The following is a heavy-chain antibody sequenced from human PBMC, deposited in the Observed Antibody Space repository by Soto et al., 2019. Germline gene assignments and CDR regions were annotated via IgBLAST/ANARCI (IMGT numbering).Heavy chain of an antibody. D-gene: IGHD1-1*01. CDR1: GYTFTSYG. Sequence: QVHLVQSGAEVKKPGASVKVSCKASGYTFTSYGITWVRQAPGQGLEWMGWISAHNGNTDYAQKRQGRVIVTRGPSPGTAYMELGSLRSDDTAVYYCARGRYGDYWGQGARVSGSS. CDR3: ARGRYGDY. V-gene: IGHV1-18*01. CDR2: ISAHNGNT. J-gene: IGHJ4*02.